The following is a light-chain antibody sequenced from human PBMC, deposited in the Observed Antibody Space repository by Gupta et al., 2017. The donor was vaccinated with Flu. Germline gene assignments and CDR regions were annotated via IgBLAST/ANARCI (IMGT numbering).Light chain of an antibody. CDR2: QDT. CDR3: QAWDANTLYV. CDR1: KLGDKY. V-gene: IGLV3-1*01. Sequence: SYELTQPPSVSVSPGQTASITCSGDKLGDKYVCWYQQRPGQSPVLVIYQDTKRPSGIPERFSGSNSGNTATLTIIGTQTMDEADYDCQAWDANTLYVFGTGTKVTVL. J-gene: IGLJ1*01.